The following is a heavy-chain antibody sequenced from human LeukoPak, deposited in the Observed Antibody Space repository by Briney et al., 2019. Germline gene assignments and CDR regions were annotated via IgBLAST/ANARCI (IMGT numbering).Heavy chain of an antibody. Sequence: GASVKVSCKASGGTFSSYAISWVRQAPGQGLEWMGRIIPILGIANYAQKFQGRVTITADKSTSTAYMELSSLRSEDTAVYYCARAIEGDGLNSQGDYWGQGTLVTVSS. J-gene: IGHJ4*02. CDR1: GGTFSSYA. V-gene: IGHV1-69*04. D-gene: IGHD5-24*01. CDR2: IIPILGIA. CDR3: ARAIEGDGLNSQGDY.